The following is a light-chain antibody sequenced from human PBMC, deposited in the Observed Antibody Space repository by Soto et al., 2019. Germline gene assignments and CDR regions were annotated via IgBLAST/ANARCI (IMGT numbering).Light chain of an antibody. Sequence: EIVMTQSPATLSVSPGERATLSCRASQSVRSNLAWYQQKPGQAPRLLIYGASTRDTGIPARFSGSGSGTEFTLTLSSLQSEDFAVYYCQQYNNWARTFGKGTKVEIK. J-gene: IGKJ1*01. V-gene: IGKV3-15*01. CDR2: GAS. CDR1: QSVRSN. CDR3: QQYNNWART.